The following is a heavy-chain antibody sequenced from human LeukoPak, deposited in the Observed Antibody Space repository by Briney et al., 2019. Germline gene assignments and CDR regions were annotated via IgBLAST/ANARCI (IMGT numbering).Heavy chain of an antibody. V-gene: IGHV3-48*03. CDR3: ATITMVRGTDAFDI. D-gene: IGHD3-10*01. Sequence: GSLRLSCAASGFTFSSYEMNWVRQAPGKGLEWVSYISSSGSTIYYADSVKGRFTISRDNAKNSLYLQMNSLRAEDTAVYYCATITMVRGTDAFDIWGQGTMVTVSS. CDR1: GFTFSSYE. J-gene: IGHJ3*02. CDR2: ISSSGSTI.